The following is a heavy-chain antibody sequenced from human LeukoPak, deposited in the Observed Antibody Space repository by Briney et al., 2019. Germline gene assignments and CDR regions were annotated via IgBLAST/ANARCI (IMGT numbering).Heavy chain of an antibody. V-gene: IGHV4-30-4*01. J-gene: IGHJ6*02. CDR3: ARDRLGYCSSTSCRYYYYGMDV. CDR1: GGSISSGDYY. CDR2: IYYSGST. Sequence: SQTLSLTCTVSGGSISSGDYYWSWIRQPPGKGLEWIGYIYYSGSTYYNPSLKSRVTISVDTSKNQSSLKLSSVTAADTAVYYCARDRLGYCSSTSCRYYYYGMDVWGQGTTVTVSS. D-gene: IGHD2-2*01.